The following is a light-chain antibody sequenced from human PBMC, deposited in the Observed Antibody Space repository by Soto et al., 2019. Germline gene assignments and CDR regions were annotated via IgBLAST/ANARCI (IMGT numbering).Light chain of an antibody. J-gene: IGKJ3*01. CDR2: DAS. CDR1: QSGDNY. Sequence: EPVLTQSPAALSLSTGERATLSCRASQSGDNYLAWYQQHPGQPPRLLIYDASNRATGIPARFTGSGSGTAFSLTISSLEPEDFAVYDCQPRRDWPPFTFGPGTTVDIK. CDR3: QPRRDWPPFT. V-gene: IGKV3-11*01.